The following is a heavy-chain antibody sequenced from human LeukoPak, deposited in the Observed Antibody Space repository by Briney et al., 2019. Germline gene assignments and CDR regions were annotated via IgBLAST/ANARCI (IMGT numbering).Heavy chain of an antibody. CDR1: GFTFSDYY. D-gene: IGHD4-23*01. V-gene: IGHV3-11*01. CDR3: AKGSLHAYGSIDY. J-gene: IGHJ4*02. Sequence: PGKSLRLSCAASGFTFSDYYMSWIRQAPGKGLEWVSYISSSGSTIYYADSVKGRFTISRDNAKNSLYLQMNSLRAEDTAVYYCAKGSLHAYGSIDYWGQGTLVTVSS. CDR2: ISSSGSTI.